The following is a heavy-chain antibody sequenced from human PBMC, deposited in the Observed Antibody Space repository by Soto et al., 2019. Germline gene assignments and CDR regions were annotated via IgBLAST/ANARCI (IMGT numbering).Heavy chain of an antibody. CDR1: GGTFSSYA. CDR2: IIPIFGTA. D-gene: IGHD1-20*01. CDR3: ASSSINSVGNWIVSSVGRGFDY. Sequence: ASVKVSCKASGGTFSSYAISWVRQAPGQGLEWMGGIIPIFGTANYAQKFQGRVTITADESTSTAYMELSSLRSEDTAVYYCASSSINSVGNWIVSSVGRGFDYWGQGTLVTVSS. V-gene: IGHV1-69*13. J-gene: IGHJ4*02.